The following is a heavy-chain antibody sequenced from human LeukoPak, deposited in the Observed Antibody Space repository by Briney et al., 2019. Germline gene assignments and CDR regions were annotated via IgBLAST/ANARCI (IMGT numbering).Heavy chain of an antibody. Sequence: SETLSLTCTVSGGSISNYYWIWIRQPPGKGLEWIGYIYYSGRTAFNPSLKSRVTISVDTSKNQFSLKLSSVTAADTAVYYCARQYYDSSGYYTLSHFDYWGQGTLVTVSS. D-gene: IGHD3-22*01. CDR1: GGSISNYY. V-gene: IGHV4-59*08. CDR2: IYYSGRT. J-gene: IGHJ4*02. CDR3: ARQYYDSSGYYTLSHFDY.